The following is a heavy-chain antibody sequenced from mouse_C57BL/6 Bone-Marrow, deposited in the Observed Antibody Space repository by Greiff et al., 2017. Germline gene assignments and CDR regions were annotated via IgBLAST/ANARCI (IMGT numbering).Heavy chain of an antibody. D-gene: IGHD1-1*01. V-gene: IGHV14-3*01. J-gene: IGHJ4*01. Sequence: EVQLQQSVAELVRPGASVKLSCTASGFNIKNTYMHWVKQRPEQGLEWIGRIDTANGTTKYAPKFQGTATITADPSSNTAYLQLSSLTSEDTAIYYCARGYYGSSLYYYAMDYWGQGTSVTVAS. CDR3: ARGYYGSSLYYYAMDY. CDR2: IDTANGTT. CDR1: GFNIKNTY.